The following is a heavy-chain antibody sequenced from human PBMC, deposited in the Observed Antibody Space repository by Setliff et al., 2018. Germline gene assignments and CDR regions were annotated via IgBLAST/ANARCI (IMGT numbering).Heavy chain of an antibody. V-gene: IGHV1-8*02. CDR3: ARAQSWSGGPYYLDN. D-gene: IGHD3-3*01. J-gene: IGHJ4*02. CDR2: MNPNSGNT. Sequence: ASVKVSCKASGYTFTSYDINWVRQATGQGLEWMGWMNPNSGNTGYAQKFQGRVTMTRNTSISTAYMDLSSPRFEDTAVYYCARAQSWSGGPYYLDNWGQGTLVTVSS. CDR1: GYTFTSYD.